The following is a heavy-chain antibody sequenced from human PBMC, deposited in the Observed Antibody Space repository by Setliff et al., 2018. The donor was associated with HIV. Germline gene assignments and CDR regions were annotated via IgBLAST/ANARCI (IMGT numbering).Heavy chain of an antibody. V-gene: IGHV3-30*03. CDR1: EFTFSSYG. CDR2: TSDDGSNK. Sequence: GGSLRLSCAASEFTFSSYGMHWVRQAPGKGLEWVATTSDDGSNKYYADSVKGRFTISRANSRNTLYLHMNSLRPEDTAVYYCASDYYASGSYGHWGQGTQVTVSS. CDR3: ASDYYASGSYGH. J-gene: IGHJ4*02. D-gene: IGHD3-10*01.